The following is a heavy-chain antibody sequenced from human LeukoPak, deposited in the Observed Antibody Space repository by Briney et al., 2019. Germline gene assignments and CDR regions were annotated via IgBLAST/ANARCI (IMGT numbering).Heavy chain of an antibody. CDR1: GYTFTSYD. V-gene: IGHV1-8*01. D-gene: IGHD3-3*01. J-gene: IGHJ6*02. CDR2: MNPNSGNT. Sequence: GASVKVSRKASGYTFTSYDINWVRQATGQGLEWMGWMNPNSGNTGYAQKFQGRVTMTRNTSISTAYMELSSLRSEDTAVYYCARGRNTIFGVVTPPLYYYYGMDVWGQGTTVTVSS. CDR3: ARGRNTIFGVVTPPLYYYYGMDV.